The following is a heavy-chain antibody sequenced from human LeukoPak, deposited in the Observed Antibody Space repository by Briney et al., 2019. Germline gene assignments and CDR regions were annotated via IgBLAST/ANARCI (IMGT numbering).Heavy chain of an antibody. CDR2: IYHSGST. J-gene: IGHJ4*02. Sequence: SETLSLTCTVSGYSISSGYYWGWIRQPPGKGLEWIGSIYHSGSTYYNPSLKSRVTISVDTSKNQFSLQLNSVTPEDTAVYYCARNPWRYFDWLLPYYFDYWGQGTLVTVSS. CDR3: ARNPWRYFDWLLPYYFDY. V-gene: IGHV4-38-2*02. D-gene: IGHD3-9*01. CDR1: GYSISSGYY.